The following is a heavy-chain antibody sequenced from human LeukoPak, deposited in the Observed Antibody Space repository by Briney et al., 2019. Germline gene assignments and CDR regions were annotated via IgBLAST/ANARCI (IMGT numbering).Heavy chain of an antibody. CDR2: ISSSGSTI. J-gene: IGHJ4*02. Sequence: GGSLRLSCAASGFTFSSYEMNWVRQAPGEGLEWVSYISSSGSTIYYADSVKGRFTISRDNAKNSLYLQMNSLRAEDTAVYYCARSGDYYDSSGYWLGTTDYWGQGTLVTVSS. V-gene: IGHV3-48*03. CDR3: ARSGDYYDSSGYWLGTTDY. D-gene: IGHD3-22*01. CDR1: GFTFSSYE.